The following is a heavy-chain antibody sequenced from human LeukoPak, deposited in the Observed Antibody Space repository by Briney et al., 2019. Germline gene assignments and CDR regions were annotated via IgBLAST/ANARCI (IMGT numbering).Heavy chain of an antibody. CDR2: IYYSGST. CDR3: ASEAIAVAGPRSDY. V-gene: IGHV4-39*01. J-gene: IGHJ4*02. Sequence: GSLRLSCAASGFTFSSYAMSWIRQPPGKGLEWIGSIYYSGSTYYNPSLKSRVTISVDTSKNQFSLKLSSVTAADTAVYYCASEAIAVAGPRSDYWGQGTLVTVSS. CDR1: GFTFSSYA. D-gene: IGHD6-19*01.